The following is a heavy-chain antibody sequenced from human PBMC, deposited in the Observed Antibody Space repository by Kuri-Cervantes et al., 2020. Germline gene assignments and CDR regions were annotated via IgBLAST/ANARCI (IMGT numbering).Heavy chain of an antibody. J-gene: IGHJ6*02. CDR2: ISSSSTI. Sequence: ETLSLTCAASGFTFSSYSMNWVRQAPGKGLEWVSYISSSSTIYYADSVKGRFTISRDNAKNSLYLQMNSLRAEDTAVYYCAREFRNYYDTPYYYYGMDVWGQGTTVTVSS. CDR3: AREFRNYYDTPYYYYGMDV. V-gene: IGHV3-48*04. D-gene: IGHD3-22*01. CDR1: GFTFSSYS.